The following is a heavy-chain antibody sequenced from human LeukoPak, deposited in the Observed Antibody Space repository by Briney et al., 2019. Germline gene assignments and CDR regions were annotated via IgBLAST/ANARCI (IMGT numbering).Heavy chain of an antibody. Sequence: SQTLSLTCAISGDSVSSNSAAWNWIRQSPSRGLEWLGRTYYRSKWYNDYAVSVKSRITINPDTSNNQFSLQLNSVTPEDTAVYYCAYTGYSSSWYGFDYWGQGTLVTVSS. J-gene: IGHJ4*02. D-gene: IGHD6-13*01. CDR3: AYTGYSSSWYGFDY. CDR2: TYYRSKWYN. V-gene: IGHV6-1*01. CDR1: GDSVSSNSAA.